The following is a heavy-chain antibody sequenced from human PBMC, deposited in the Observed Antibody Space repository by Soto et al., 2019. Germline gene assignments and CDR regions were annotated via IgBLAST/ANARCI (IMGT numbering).Heavy chain of an antibody. CDR3: ARDADGDYVFDY. CDR2: INAGNGNT. D-gene: IGHD4-17*01. J-gene: IGHJ4*02. Sequence: ASVKVSCKASGYTFTSYAMHWVRQAPGQRLEWMGWINAGNGNTKYSQKFQGRVTITRDTSASTAYMELSSLRSEDTAVYYCARDADGDYVFDYWGQGTLVTVSS. V-gene: IGHV1-3*01. CDR1: GYTFTSYA.